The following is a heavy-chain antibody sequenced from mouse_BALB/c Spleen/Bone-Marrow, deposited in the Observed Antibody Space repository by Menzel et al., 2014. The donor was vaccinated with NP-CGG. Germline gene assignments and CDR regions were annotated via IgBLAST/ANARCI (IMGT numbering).Heavy chain of an antibody. CDR2: IDTSDSYT. V-gene: IGHV1-69*01. D-gene: IGHD2-14*01. Sequence: VQLQQSGAELVMPGASVKMSCKASGHTFXDYWMHWVKQRPGQGLEWIGAIDTSDSYTSYNQKFKGKATLTVDESSSTAYMQLSSLTSEDSAVYYCARSDYRFDPLPYWGQGTLVTVSA. J-gene: IGHJ3*01. CDR3: ARSDYRFDPLPY. CDR1: GHTFXDYW.